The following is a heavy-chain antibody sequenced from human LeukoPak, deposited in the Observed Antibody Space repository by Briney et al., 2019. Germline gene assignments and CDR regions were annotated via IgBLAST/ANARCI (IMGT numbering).Heavy chain of an antibody. CDR3: AKGVWTDYTITHFDY. J-gene: IGHJ4*02. CDR1: GFTFSSYA. D-gene: IGHD3/OR15-3a*01. Sequence: GGSLRLSCAASGFTFSSYAMSWVRQAPGKGLEWVSAITGSGGITYYADSVKGRFTLSRDNSKNTLYLQMNSLRAEDTAVYYCAKGVWTDYTITHFDYWGQGTLVTVSS. V-gene: IGHV3-23*01. CDR2: ITGSGGIT.